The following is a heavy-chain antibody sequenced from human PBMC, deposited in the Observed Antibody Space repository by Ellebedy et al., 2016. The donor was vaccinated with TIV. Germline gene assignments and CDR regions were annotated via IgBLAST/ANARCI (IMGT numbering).Heavy chain of an antibody. D-gene: IGHD3-9*01. CDR3: ARDGRVTGNWFDP. CDR1: GYIFTSYD. V-gene: IGHV1-18*01. Sequence: AASVKVSCKASGYIFTSYDTSWVRQPPGQGLEWMGWISGYNGNTNYVQKFQDRVTMTTDTSTSTAYMELRSLRSDDTAVYYCARDGRVTGNWFDPWGQGTLVTVSS. J-gene: IGHJ5*02. CDR2: ISGYNGNT.